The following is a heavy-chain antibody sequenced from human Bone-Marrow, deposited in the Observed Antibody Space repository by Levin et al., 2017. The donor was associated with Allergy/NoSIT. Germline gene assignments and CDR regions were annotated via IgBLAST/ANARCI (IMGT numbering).Heavy chain of an antibody. J-gene: IGHJ6*02. CDR2: VWFDGSNK. V-gene: IGHV3-33*01. Sequence: GGSLRLSCAASGFPFSSYGMHWVRQAPGKGLEWVAVVWFDGSNKHYADSVKGRFTISRDTSETTVYLQMNSLRVEDTAVYYCARDAKTMVAGTGYYYYAMDVWGQGTTVTVSS. D-gene: IGHD6-19*01. CDR1: GFPFSSYG. CDR3: ARDAKTMVAGTGYYYYAMDV.